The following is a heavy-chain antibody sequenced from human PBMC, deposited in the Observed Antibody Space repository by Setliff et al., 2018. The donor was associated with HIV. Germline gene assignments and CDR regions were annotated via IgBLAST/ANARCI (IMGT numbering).Heavy chain of an antibody. D-gene: IGHD3-16*02. J-gene: IGHJ4*02. V-gene: IGHV4-4*08. CDR1: GDSISSSYY. CDR2: IYTSGST. Sequence: SETLSLTCTVSGDSISSSYYWNWFRQSPGKGLEWIGYIYTSGSTNYNPSLKSRVTISVDTSKNQFSLKLSSVTAADTAVYYCARVPPLKAFGGVISLYYFDYWGQGTLVTVSS. CDR3: ARVPPLKAFGGVISLYYFDY.